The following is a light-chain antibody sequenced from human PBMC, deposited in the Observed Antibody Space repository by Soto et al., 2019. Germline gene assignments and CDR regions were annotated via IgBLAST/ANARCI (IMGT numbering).Light chain of an antibody. J-gene: IGKJ5*01. V-gene: IGKV1-9*01. Sequence: IQLTQSPPSLSASVGDRVTITCRASQGVSSSLAWYHQQPGKAPKLLIYAATTLQSGVPSRFSGSGSGTDFTLTINSLQPEDFATYYCQQLHSYPFTFGQGTQLEMK. CDR2: AAT. CDR3: QQLHSYPFT. CDR1: QGVSSS.